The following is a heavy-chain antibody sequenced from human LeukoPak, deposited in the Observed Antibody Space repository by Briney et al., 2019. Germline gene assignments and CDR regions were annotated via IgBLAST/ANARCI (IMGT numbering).Heavy chain of an antibody. V-gene: IGHV4-59*12. CDR3: AREEGYCSSTSCYNWFDP. CDR1: GGSISSYY. Sequence: SETLSLTCTVSGGSISSYYWSWIRQPPGKGLEWIGCIYHSGSTYYNPSLKSRVTISVDRSKNQFSLKLSSVTAADTAVYYCAREEGYCSSTSCYNWFDPWGQGTLVTVSS. J-gene: IGHJ5*02. D-gene: IGHD2-2*01. CDR2: IYHSGST.